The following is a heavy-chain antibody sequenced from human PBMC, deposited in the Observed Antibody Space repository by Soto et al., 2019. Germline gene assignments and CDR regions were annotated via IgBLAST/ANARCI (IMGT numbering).Heavy chain of an antibody. Sequence: PGGSLRLSCVASGFPMSSYAMSWVRQTPGKGLEWVSGISGSGGRTYYADSVKGRFNISRDNSNKTLSLQMHSLRVEDTAVYFCAEGGYYSLFDIWGQGTMVTVSS. CDR2: ISGSGGRT. CDR3: AEGGYYSLFDI. D-gene: IGHD3-16*01. J-gene: IGHJ3*02. V-gene: IGHV3-23*01. CDR1: GFPMSSYA.